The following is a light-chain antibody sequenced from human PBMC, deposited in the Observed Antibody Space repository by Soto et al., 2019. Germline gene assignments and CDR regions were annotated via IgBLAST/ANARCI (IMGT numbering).Light chain of an antibody. CDR2: EVS. Sequence: QSALTQPASVSGSPGQSITISCTGTSSDVGGYNYVSWYQQHPGKAPKIMIHEVSNRTSGVSNRFSGSKSGNTASLTISGLQAEDEAYYYCSSYTSSSTPRVFGTGTKVTVL. CDR3: SSYTSSSTPRV. CDR1: SSDVGGYNY. V-gene: IGLV2-14*01. J-gene: IGLJ1*01.